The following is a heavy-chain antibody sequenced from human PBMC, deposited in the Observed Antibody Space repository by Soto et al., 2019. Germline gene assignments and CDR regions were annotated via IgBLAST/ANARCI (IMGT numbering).Heavy chain of an antibody. CDR3: ARAPKVSGSSQTRPDF. J-gene: IGHJ4*02. CDR2: ISQSGNT. Sequence: SETLSLTCSIYGGSFSGYYWSWIRQPPGKGLEWIGEISQSGNTNYSPSLKSRVSISIDTSKKQFSLNLASVSAADTAVYYCARAPKVSGSSQTRPDFWGQGTLVTVSS. V-gene: IGHV4-34*01. D-gene: IGHD6-6*01. CDR1: GGSFSGYY.